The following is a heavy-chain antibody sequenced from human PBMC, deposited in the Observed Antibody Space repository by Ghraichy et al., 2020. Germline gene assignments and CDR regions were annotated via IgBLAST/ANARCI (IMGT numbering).Heavy chain of an antibody. D-gene: IGHD6-13*01. V-gene: IGHV4-39*01. CDR1: GGSISSSSYY. CDR3: AYQYSSSWYYFDY. Sequence: SETLSLTCTVSGGSISSSSYYWGWIRQPPGKGLEWIGSIYYSGSTYYNPSLKSRVTISVDTSKNQFSLKLSSVTAADTAVYYCAYQYSSSWYYFDYWGQGTLVTVSS. J-gene: IGHJ4*02. CDR2: IYYSGST.